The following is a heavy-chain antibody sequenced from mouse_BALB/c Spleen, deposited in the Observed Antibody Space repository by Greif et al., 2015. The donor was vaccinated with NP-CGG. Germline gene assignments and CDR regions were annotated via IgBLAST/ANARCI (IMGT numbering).Heavy chain of an antibody. D-gene: IGHD1-1*01. CDR3: NYYGSSWYFDV. J-gene: IGHJ1*01. V-gene: IGHV14-4*02. CDR1: GFNIKDYY. CDR2: IDPENGDT. Sequence: EVKLVESGAELVRSGASVKLSCTASGFNIKDYYMHWVKQRPEQGLEWIGWIDPENGDTEYAPKFQGKATMTADTSSNTAYLQLSSLTSEDTAVYYCNYYGSSWYFDVWGAGTTVTVSS.